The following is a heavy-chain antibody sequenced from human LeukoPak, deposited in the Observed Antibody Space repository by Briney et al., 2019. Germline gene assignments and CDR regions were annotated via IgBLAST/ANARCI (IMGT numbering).Heavy chain of an antibody. CDR1: GGSISSYY. D-gene: IGHD4-23*01. V-gene: IGHV4-59*08. CDR3: ARLSDGGYPDY. J-gene: IGHJ4*02. Sequence: SETLSLTCTVSGGSISSYYWSWIRQPPGKGLEWIGYIYYSGSTNYNPSLKSRVTISVDTSKNQFSLKLSSVTAADTAVYYCARLSDGGYPDYWGQGTLVTVSS. CDR2: IYYSGST.